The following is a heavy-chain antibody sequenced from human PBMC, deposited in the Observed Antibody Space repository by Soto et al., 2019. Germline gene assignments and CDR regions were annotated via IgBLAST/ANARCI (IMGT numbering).Heavy chain of an antibody. J-gene: IGHJ3*01. CDR1: GFTFSIYA. V-gene: IGHV3-23*04. CDR2: ITNNGDTT. Sequence: EKQLVESGGALAQPGGSLRLSCVGSGFTFSIYARTWVRQAPGKGLEWVSLITNNGDTTFFGDSVKGRFSISRDNSKNTLYLQLENLRAEDTAVYYCAMSAGYGGAFDVWGQGTMVAVSS. D-gene: IGHD5-12*01. CDR3: AMSAGYGGAFDV.